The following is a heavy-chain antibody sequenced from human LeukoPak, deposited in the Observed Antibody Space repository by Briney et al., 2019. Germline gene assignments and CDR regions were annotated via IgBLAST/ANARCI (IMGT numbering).Heavy chain of an antibody. J-gene: IGHJ4*02. CDR2: IRYDGSNK. CDR3: AKDLGIRYYYDSSGYYYTALDY. CDR1: GFTFSSYG. V-gene: IGHV3-30*02. Sequence: PGGSLRLSCAASGFTFSSYGMHWVRQAPGKGLEWVAFIRYDGSNKYYADSVKGRFTISRDNSKNTLYLQMNSLRAEDTAVYYCAKDLGIRYYYDSSGYYYTALDYWGQGTLVTVSS. D-gene: IGHD3-22*01.